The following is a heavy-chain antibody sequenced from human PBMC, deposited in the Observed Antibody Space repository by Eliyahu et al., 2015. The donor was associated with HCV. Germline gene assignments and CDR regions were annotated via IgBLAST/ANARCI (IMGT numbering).Heavy chain of an antibody. CDR2: INPDTGET. Sequence: QVQLAQSGAEVKKPGXSVKVSCQASGYNFKGYIMXXXRQAPGQGLEXMGWINPDTGETHYVQEFQGRVTLTSDTFIRTAFMDLRRLTSDDTAVYYCAREKSAIAPGTCGYWGQGTLVTVSS. CDR3: AREKSAIAPGTCGY. V-gene: IGHV1-2*02. D-gene: IGHD5-18*01. J-gene: IGHJ4*02. CDR1: GYNFKGYI.